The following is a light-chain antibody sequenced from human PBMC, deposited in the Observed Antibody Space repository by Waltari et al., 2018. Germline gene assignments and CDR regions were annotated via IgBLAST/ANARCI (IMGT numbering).Light chain of an antibody. Sequence: EIVMTQSPATLSVSPGERATLSCRASQYIGNNLAWYQHKLGQAPRLLIYGASTRATGIPARFSGSGSGTEFTLTISSMQSEDFAVYYCQQYNNWPPWTFGRGTKVEIK. CDR3: QQYNNWPPWT. CDR1: QYIGNN. CDR2: GAS. V-gene: IGKV3-15*01. J-gene: IGKJ1*01.